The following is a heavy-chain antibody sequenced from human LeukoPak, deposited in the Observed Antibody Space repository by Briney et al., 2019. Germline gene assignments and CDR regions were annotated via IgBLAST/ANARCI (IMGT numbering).Heavy chain of an antibody. J-gene: IGHJ4*02. D-gene: IGHD5-24*01. CDR1: GGSFSGYY. CDR2: INHSGST. V-gene: IGHV4-34*01. CDR3: ARVVRRDGYMFDY. Sequence: KASETLSLTCAVYGGSFSGYYWSWIRQPPGKGLEWIGEINHSGSTNYNPSLKSRVTISVDTSKNQFSLKLSSVTAADTAVYYCARVVRRDGYMFDYWDQGTLVTVSS.